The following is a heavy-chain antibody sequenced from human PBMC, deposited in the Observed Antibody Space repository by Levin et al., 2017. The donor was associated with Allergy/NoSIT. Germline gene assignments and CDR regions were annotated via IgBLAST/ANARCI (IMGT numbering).Heavy chain of an antibody. CDR1: GGSISSGDYY. V-gene: IGHV4-30-4*01. J-gene: IGHJ4*02. CDR3: ARDRRPDSIAAAGGFDY. CDR2: IYYSGST. D-gene: IGHD6-13*01. Sequence: TSETLSLTCTVSGGSISSGDYYWSWIRQPPGKGLEWIGYIYYSGSTYYNPSLKSRVTISVDTSKNQFSLKLSSVTAADTAVYYCARDRRPDSIAAAGGFDYWGQGTLVTVSS.